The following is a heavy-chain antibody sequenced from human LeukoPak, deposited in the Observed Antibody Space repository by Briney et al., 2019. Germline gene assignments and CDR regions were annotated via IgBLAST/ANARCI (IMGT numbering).Heavy chain of an antibody. CDR2: IYSGGST. J-gene: IGHJ3*02. CDR3: ARVRCGGDCYSGPYAFDI. Sequence: GGSLRLSCAASGFTVSSNYMNWVRQAPGKGLEWVSVIYSGGSTYYADSVKGRFTISRDNSKNTLYLQMNSLRAEDTAVYYCARVRCGGDCYSGPYAFDIWGQGTMVTVSS. V-gene: IGHV3-66*01. CDR1: GFTVSSNY. D-gene: IGHD2-21*02.